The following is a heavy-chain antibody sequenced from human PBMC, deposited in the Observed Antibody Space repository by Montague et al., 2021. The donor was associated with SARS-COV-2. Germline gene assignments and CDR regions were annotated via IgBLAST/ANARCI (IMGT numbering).Heavy chain of an antibody. CDR2: ISYTGRT. V-gene: IGHV4-39*01. CDR1: GGSISSPDYY. J-gene: IGHJ4*02. CDR3: ARQLPSYCATNKCYPYYFDG. Sequence: SETLSLTCTVSGGSISSPDYYRGWIRQSPGKGLEWIGSISYTGRTYYNPSLRSRVSFSMDTSKNRFSLSLSSVTVADTAVYFCARQLPSYCATNKCYPYYFDGWGQGALVTVSS. D-gene: IGHD2-8*01.